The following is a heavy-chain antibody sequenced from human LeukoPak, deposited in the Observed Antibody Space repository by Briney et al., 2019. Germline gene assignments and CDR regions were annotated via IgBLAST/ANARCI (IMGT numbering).Heavy chain of an antibody. CDR3: ARDWATVTELDY. Sequence: PSETLSLTCTVSGGSISSSSYYWGWIRQPPGKGLEWIGSIYYSGSTYYNPSLKSRVTISVDTSENQFSLKLSSVTAADTAVYYCARDWATVTELDYWGQGTLVTVSS. CDR1: GGSISSSSYY. V-gene: IGHV4-39*02. CDR2: IYYSGST. D-gene: IGHD4-17*01. J-gene: IGHJ4*02.